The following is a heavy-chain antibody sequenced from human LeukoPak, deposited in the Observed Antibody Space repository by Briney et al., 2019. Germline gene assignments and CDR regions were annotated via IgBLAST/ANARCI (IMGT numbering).Heavy chain of an antibody. CDR1: GGSFSGYY. CDR3: ARGRGGRAAAGRGRYYFDY. CDR2: INHSGST. J-gene: IGHJ4*02. V-gene: IGHV4-34*01. Sequence: PSETLSLTCAVYGGSFSGYYWSWIRQPPGKGLEWIGEINHSGSTNYNPSLKSRVTISVDTSKNQFSLKLSSVTAADTAVYYCARGRGGRAAAGRGRYYFDYWGQGTLVTVSS. D-gene: IGHD6-13*01.